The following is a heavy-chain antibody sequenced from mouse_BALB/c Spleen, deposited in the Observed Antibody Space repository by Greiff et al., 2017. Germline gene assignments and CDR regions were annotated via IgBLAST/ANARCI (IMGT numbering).Heavy chain of an antibody. CDR3: ARKERAYYGSSHYFDY. D-gene: IGHD1-1*01. J-gene: IGHJ2*01. CDR2: ILPGSGST. V-gene: IGHV1-9*01. CDR1: GYTFSSYW. Sequence: QVQLQQSGAELMKPGASVKISCKATGYTFSSYWIEWVKQRPGHGLEWIGEILPGSGSTNYNEKFKGKATFTADTSSNTAYMQLSSLTSEDSAVYYCARKERAYYGSSHYFDYWGQGTTLTVSS.